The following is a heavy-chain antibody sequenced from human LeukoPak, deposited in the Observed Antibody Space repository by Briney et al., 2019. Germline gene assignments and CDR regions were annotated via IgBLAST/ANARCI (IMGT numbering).Heavy chain of an antibody. J-gene: IGHJ3*02. CDR1: GGTFSSYA. CDR3: ARDQFRYYYDSSGSPAHHDAFDI. CDR2: IIPILGIA. V-gene: IGHV1-69*04. D-gene: IGHD3-22*01. Sequence: GASVKVSCKASGGTFSSYAISWVRQAPGQGLEWMGRIIPILGIANYAQKFQGRVTITADKSTSTAYMELSSLRSEDTAVYYCARDQFRYYYDSSGSPAHHDAFDIWGQGTMVTVSS.